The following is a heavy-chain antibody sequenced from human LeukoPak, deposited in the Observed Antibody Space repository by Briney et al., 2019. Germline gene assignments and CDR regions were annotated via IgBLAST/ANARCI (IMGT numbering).Heavy chain of an antibody. CDR1: GVSFSSYY. Sequence: GGSLRLSCAASGVSFSSYYRRWVRQAPGKGLEYVSAITSNGDKTYYGNSVKGRFTISRDNSKNTLYLQMGSLRIEDMAGYYCASGSGSTQCDYWGQGTLVTVSS. V-gene: IGHV3-64*01. J-gene: IGHJ4*02. CDR3: ASGSGSTQCDY. CDR2: ITSNGDKT. D-gene: IGHD2-15*01.